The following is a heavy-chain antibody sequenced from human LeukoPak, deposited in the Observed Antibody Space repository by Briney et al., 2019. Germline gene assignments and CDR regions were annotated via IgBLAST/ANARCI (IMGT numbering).Heavy chain of an antibody. V-gene: IGHV3-48*03. CDR2: ISYSDSTT. CDR1: GFTFSSRE. CDR3: ASRVAAAGHHYFDY. J-gene: IGHJ4*02. D-gene: IGHD6-13*01. Sequence: GGSLRLSCAASGFTFSSREMNWVRQAPGKGLEWVSYISYSDSTTQYADSVKGRFTISRDNAKNSLYLQMNSLRAEDTAVYYCASRVAAAGHHYFDYWGQGTLVTVSS.